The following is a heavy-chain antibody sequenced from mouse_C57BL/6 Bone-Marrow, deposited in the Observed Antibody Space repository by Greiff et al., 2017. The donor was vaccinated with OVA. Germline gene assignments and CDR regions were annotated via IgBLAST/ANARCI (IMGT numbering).Heavy chain of an antibody. CDR3: APFYYYGSGYAMDY. D-gene: IGHD1-1*01. CDR2: IYPGSGST. J-gene: IGHJ4*01. V-gene: IGHV1-55*01. CDR1: GYTFTSYW. Sequence: QVQLQQPGAELVKPGASVKMSCKASGYTFTSYWLTWVKQRPGQGLEWIGDIYPGSGSTNYNEKFKSKATLTVDTSSSTAYMQLSSLTSEDSAVYYCAPFYYYGSGYAMDYWGQGTSVTVSS.